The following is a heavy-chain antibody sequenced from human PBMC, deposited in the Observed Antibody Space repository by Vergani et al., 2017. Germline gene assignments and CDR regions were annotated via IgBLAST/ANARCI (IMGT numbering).Heavy chain of an antibody. D-gene: IGHD5-18*01. CDR3: ARQSSGLATRIQLWGLYYYGMDV. V-gene: IGHV1-69*01. J-gene: IGHJ6*02. CDR2: IIPIFGTA. Sequence: QVQLVQSGAEVKKPGSSVKVSCKASGGTFSSYAISWVRQAPGQGLEWMGGIIPIFGTANYAQKLQGRVTITADESTSTAYMELSSLRSEDTAVYYCARQSSGLATRIQLWGLYYYGMDVWGQGTTVTVSS. CDR1: GGTFSSYA.